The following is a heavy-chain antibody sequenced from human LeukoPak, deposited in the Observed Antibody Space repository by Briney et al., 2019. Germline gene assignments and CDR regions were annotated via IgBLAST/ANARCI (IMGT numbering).Heavy chain of an antibody. CDR3: AKGDDGQRFLDRLPED. CDR1: GFTFSSYA. Sequence: GGSLRLSCAASGFTFSSYAMSWVRQAPGKGLEWVSGISGSGGRTYYADSVKGRFTISRDNSKNTLSLQMNSLRAEDTAVYYCAKGDDGQRFLDRLPEDWGQGTLVTVSS. D-gene: IGHD3/OR15-3a*01. V-gene: IGHV3-23*01. CDR2: ISGSGGRT. J-gene: IGHJ4*02.